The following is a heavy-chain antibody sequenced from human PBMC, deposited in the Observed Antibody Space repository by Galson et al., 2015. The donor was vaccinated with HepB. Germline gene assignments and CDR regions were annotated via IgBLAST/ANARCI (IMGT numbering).Heavy chain of an antibody. CDR3: TTVTVTVQNYYYQYGMDL. CDR2: IKSKTEGGTT. Sequence: SLRLSCAASGFTFSNAFMSWVRQAPGKGLEWVGRIKSKTEGGTTDYAEPVKGRFSISRDDSKGTLYLQMNSLKTEDTAVYYCTTVTVTVQNYYYQYGMDLWGQGTTVTVSS. J-gene: IGHJ6*02. D-gene: IGHD4-17*01. CDR1: GFTFSNAF. V-gene: IGHV3-15*01.